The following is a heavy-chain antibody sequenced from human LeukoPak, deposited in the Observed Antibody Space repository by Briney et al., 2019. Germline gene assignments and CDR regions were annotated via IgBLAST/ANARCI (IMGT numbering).Heavy chain of an antibody. Sequence: PSETLSLTCTVSGGSISTYYWSWIRQPPGKGLEWIGYIYYSGSTYYNPSLKSRVTISVDTSKNQFSLKLSSVTAADTAVYYCARTLEYYFDYWGQGTLVTVSS. CDR3: ARTLEYYFDY. CDR1: GGSISTYY. J-gene: IGHJ4*02. D-gene: IGHD1-1*01. V-gene: IGHV4-59*08. CDR2: IYYSGST.